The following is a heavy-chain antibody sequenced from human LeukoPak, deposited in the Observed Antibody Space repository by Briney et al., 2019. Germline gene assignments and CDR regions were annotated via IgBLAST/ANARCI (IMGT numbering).Heavy chain of an antibody. Sequence: GASVKVSCKASGYTFTGYYMHWVRQAPGQGLEWMGWINPNSGATNYAQNFRGRVTMTRDTSISTAHMELSRLKSDDTAVYYCARDGEFGPTAMGPPDFWGQGTLVTVSS. D-gene: IGHD5-18*01. CDR1: GYTFTGYY. CDR2: INPNSGAT. V-gene: IGHV1-2*02. CDR3: ARDGEFGPTAMGPPDF. J-gene: IGHJ4*02.